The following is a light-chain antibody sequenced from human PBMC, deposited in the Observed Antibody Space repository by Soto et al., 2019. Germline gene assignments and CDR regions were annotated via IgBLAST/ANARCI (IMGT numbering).Light chain of an antibody. Sequence: EIVLTQSPATLSLSPGERATLSCRASQSITNYVGWYQQKPGQAPRLLIYATSNRATGIPARFSGSGSGTDFTLTISSLEPEDFAVYYCQQRSNFLTFGGGTKVDIK. CDR2: ATS. V-gene: IGKV3-11*01. J-gene: IGKJ4*01. CDR1: QSITNY. CDR3: QQRSNFLT.